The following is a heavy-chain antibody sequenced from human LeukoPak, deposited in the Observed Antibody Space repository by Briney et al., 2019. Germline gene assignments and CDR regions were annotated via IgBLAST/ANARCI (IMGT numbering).Heavy chain of an antibody. CDR1: GYTFTSYA. CDR3: ARARSMTTVTTWSDY. CDR2: INAGNGNT. D-gene: IGHD4-17*01. Sequence: ASVKVSRKASGYTFTSYAMHWVRQAPGQRLEWMGWINAGNGNTKYSQKFQGRVTITRDTSASTAYMELSSLRSEDTAVYYCARARSMTTVTTWSDYWGQGTLVTVSS. V-gene: IGHV1-3*01. J-gene: IGHJ4*02.